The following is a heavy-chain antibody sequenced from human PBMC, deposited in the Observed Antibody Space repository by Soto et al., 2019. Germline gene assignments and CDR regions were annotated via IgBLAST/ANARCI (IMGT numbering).Heavy chain of an antibody. CDR3: AREGFCSGGSCYGVDFDS. CDR1: GFTFSSYG. D-gene: IGHD2-15*01. J-gene: IGHJ4*02. Sequence: QVQLVESGGGVVQPGRSLRLSCAASGFTFSSYGMHWVRQAPGKGLEWVAVIWYDGSNKYYADSVKGRFTISRDNSKNTLYLQMNSLRAEDTAVYYCAREGFCSGGSCYGVDFDSWGPGSLVTDSS. V-gene: IGHV3-33*01. CDR2: IWYDGSNK.